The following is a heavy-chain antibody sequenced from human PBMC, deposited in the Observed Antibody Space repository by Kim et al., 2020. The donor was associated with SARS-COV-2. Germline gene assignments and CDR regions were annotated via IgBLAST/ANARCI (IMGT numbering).Heavy chain of an antibody. CDR2: IYPGDSDT. CDR3: ARRSGDYYDSSGELDAFDI. CDR1: GYSLTTYW. Sequence: GESLKISCKGSGYSLTTYWIAWVRQMPGKGLEWMGIIYPGDSDTRYSPSFQGQVTLSADKSISTAYLQRSSLKASDTDMYYCARRSGDYYDSSGELDAFDIWGHGKMVTVSS. D-gene: IGHD3-22*01. V-gene: IGHV5-51*01. J-gene: IGHJ3*02.